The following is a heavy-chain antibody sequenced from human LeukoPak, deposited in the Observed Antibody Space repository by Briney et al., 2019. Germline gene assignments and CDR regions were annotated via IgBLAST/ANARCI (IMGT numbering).Heavy chain of an antibody. Sequence: QPGGSLRLSCAASGFTFNNYAMTWVRQAPDKGLEWVSTVSGSGGSTYYADPMKGRFTISRDNSKNTLSLQMSGLRAEDTAVYYCARGSSASYYNSRFDYWGQGTLVTVSS. CDR1: GFTFNNYA. CDR2: VSGSGGST. V-gene: IGHV3-23*01. CDR3: ARGSSASYYNSRFDY. J-gene: IGHJ4*02. D-gene: IGHD3-10*01.